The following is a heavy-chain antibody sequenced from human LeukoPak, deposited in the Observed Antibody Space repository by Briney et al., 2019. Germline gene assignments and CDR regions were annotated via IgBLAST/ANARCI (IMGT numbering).Heavy chain of an antibody. Sequence: GGSLRLSCAASGFTFSSYAMNCVRQAPGKGLECVSAISGGGGTTYYADSVKGRFTISRDNSKNTLFLQMNSLRAEDTAVYYCAKDREGLSSGYDLEYFDYWGQGTLVTVSS. V-gene: IGHV3-23*01. J-gene: IGHJ4*02. D-gene: IGHD5-12*01. CDR1: GFTFSSYA. CDR3: AKDREGLSSGYDLEYFDY. CDR2: ISGGGGTT.